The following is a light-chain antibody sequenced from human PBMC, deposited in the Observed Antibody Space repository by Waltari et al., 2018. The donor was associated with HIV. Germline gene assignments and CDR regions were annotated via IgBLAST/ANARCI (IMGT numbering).Light chain of an antibody. V-gene: IGLV3-27*01. Sequence: SYELTQPSSVSVSPGQKARITCSGDALTTYYARWYQQKPGQAPVLVIYKNTERPSGIPGRFSGSRSGTTVTLTISGAQVGDEADYYCFSAADDNLRVFGGGTKLTVL. J-gene: IGLJ3*02. CDR1: ALTTYY. CDR3: FSAADDNLRV. CDR2: KNT.